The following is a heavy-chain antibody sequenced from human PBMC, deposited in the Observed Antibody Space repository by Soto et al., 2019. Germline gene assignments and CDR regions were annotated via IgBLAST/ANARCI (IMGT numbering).Heavy chain of an antibody. Sequence: GGSLRLSCAASGFTFSSYAMSWVRQAPGKGLEWVSAISGSGGSTYYADSVKGRFTISRDNSKNTLYLQMNSLRAGDTAVYYCAKEPNFGVVIYYFDYWGQGTLVTVSS. V-gene: IGHV3-23*01. D-gene: IGHD3-3*01. J-gene: IGHJ4*02. CDR3: AKEPNFGVVIYYFDY. CDR2: ISGSGGST. CDR1: GFTFSSYA.